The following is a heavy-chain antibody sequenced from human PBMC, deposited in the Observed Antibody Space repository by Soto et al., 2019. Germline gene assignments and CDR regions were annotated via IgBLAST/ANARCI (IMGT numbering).Heavy chain of an antibody. CDR1: GASVSSGSYY. V-gene: IGHV4-61*01. Sequence: QVQLQESGPGLVKPSETLSLTCTVSGASVSSGSYYWSWIRQPPGKGLEWIGYIYYSGSTNYNPSLKSRVTISVATSKNQFSLTLSSVTAADTAVYYCANYPTTVTSDYWGQGTLVTVSS. CDR3: ANYPTTVTSDY. CDR2: IYYSGST. J-gene: IGHJ4*02. D-gene: IGHD4-17*01.